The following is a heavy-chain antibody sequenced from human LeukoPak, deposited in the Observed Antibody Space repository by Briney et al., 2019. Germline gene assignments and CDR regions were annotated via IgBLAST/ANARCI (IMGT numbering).Heavy chain of an antibody. Sequence: PSETLSLTCAVYGGSFSGYYWSWIRQPPGKGLEWIGEINHSGSTNYNPSLKSRVTISVDTSKNQFSLKLNSVTAADTAVYYCARGLRIAARPFDYWGQGTLVTVSS. V-gene: IGHV4-34*01. CDR1: GGSFSGYY. CDR2: INHSGST. CDR3: ARGLRIAARPFDY. D-gene: IGHD6-6*01. J-gene: IGHJ4*02.